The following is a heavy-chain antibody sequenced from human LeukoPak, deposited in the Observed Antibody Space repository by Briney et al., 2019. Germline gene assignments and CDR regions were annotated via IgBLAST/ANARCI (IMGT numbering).Heavy chain of an antibody. CDR3: STGQDVQVGYCSRWVFIFDL. Sequence: ASVKVSCTVSGYTLSELSMHWVRQATGKGLEWLGGFYPEDGETIYAQTFQGRITMSEDTSTDITFMEVSRLRSEGTGVYYRSTGQDVQVGYCSRWVFIFDLWGQGTLVTVSS. V-gene: IGHV1-24*01. D-gene: IGHD6-13*01. CDR1: GYTLSELS. CDR2: FYPEDGET. J-gene: IGHJ4*02.